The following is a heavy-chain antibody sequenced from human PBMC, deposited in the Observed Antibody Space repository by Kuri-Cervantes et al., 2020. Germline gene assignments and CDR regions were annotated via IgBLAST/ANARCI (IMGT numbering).Heavy chain of an antibody. J-gene: IGHJ4*02. Sequence: GESLKISCAASGFTFSSYGMHWVRQAPGKGLEWVAVISYDGSNKYYADSVKGRFTISRDNSKNTLYLQMNSLRAEDTAVYYCARNNPQLMDGFWGQGTLVTVSS. D-gene: IGHD1-1*01. CDR2: ISYDGSNK. V-gene: IGHV3-30*03. CDR3: ARNNPQLMDGF. CDR1: GFTFSSYG.